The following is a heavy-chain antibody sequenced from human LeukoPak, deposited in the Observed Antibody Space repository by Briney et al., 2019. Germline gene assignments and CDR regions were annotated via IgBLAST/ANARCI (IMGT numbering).Heavy chain of an antibody. J-gene: IGHJ5*02. CDR3: AKPGKEAAAGTGLGFDP. V-gene: IGHV3-23*01. CDR1: GFTFSSYA. CDR2: ISGSGGST. Sequence: GGSLRLPCAASGFTFSSYAMSWVRQAPGKGLEWVSAISGSGGSTYHADSVKGRFTISRDNSKNTLYLQMNSLRAEDTAVYYCAKPGKEAAAGTGLGFDPWGQGTLVTVSS. D-gene: IGHD6-13*01.